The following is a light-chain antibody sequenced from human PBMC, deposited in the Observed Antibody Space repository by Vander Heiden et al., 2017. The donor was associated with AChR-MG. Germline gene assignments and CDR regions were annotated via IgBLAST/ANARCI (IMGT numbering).Light chain of an antibody. J-gene: IGLJ2*01. V-gene: IGLV2-23*01. CDR1: NSDVGS. Sequence: QSALTQPASVSGSPGQSITISCTGTNSDVGSVSWYQQLPGKAPKLMIYEGSKRPSGVSNRFSGSKSGNTASLTISGLQTEDEADYYCCSYAGSASILFGGGTKLTVL. CDR2: EGS. CDR3: CSYAGSASIL.